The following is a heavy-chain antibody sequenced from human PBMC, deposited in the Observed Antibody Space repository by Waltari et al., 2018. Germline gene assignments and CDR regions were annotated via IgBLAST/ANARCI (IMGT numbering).Heavy chain of an antibody. CDR2: IHPADAET. V-gene: IGHV5-10-1*03. Sequence: EVRLVQSGAEVKKPGESLTISCQASGYTFSHYWISWVRHLPGKDLEWMGKIHPADAETNNSPSFQGHVSISADKSSSTASLHWSSLKASDSATYYCAKENYDDSSGFSVSWGQGTLVAVSS. CDR1: GYTFSHYW. CDR3: AKENYDDSSGFSVS. D-gene: IGHD3-22*01. J-gene: IGHJ5*02.